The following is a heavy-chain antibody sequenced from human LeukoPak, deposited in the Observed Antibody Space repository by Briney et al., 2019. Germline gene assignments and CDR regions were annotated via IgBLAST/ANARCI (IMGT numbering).Heavy chain of an antibody. Sequence: SVKVSCKASGYTFTDYYMHWVRQAPGQGLEWMGGIIPIFGTANYAQKFQGRVTITADESTSTAYMELSSLRSEDPAVYYCAREDYGGNPHGYWGQGTLVTVSS. J-gene: IGHJ4*02. CDR1: GYTFTDYY. D-gene: IGHD4-23*01. V-gene: IGHV1-69*13. CDR2: IIPIFGTA. CDR3: AREDYGGNPHGY.